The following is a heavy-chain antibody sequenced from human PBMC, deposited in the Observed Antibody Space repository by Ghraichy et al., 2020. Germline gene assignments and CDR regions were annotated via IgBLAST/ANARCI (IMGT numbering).Heavy chain of an antibody. V-gene: IGHV3-33*01. J-gene: IGHJ3*02. CDR1: GFTFSSYG. CDR2: IWYDGSNK. CDR3: ARAIGRWLHIPSYAFDI. D-gene: IGHD5-24*01. Sequence: GGSLRLSCAASGFTFSSYGMHWVRQAPGKGLEWVAVIWYDGSNKYYADSVKGRFTISRDNSKNTLYLQMNSLRAEDTAVYYCARAIGRWLHIPSYAFDIWGQGTMVTVSS.